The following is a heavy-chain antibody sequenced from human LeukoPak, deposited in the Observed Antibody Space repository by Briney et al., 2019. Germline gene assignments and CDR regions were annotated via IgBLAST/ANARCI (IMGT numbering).Heavy chain of an antibody. V-gene: IGHV4-34*01. D-gene: IGHD3-22*01. Sequence: SETLSLTCAVYGGAVSGDYWSWIRQPPGKGLEWIWEINHSGSTNYNPSRKSRVTISVDTSKNQFSLKLSSVTAADTAVYYCARCYYDSSGCDYWGQETLVTVSS. CDR1: GGAVSGDY. CDR3: ARCYYDSSGCDY. J-gene: IGHJ4*02. CDR2: INHSGST.